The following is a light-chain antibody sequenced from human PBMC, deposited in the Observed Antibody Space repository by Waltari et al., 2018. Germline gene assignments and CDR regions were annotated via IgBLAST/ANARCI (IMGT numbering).Light chain of an antibody. V-gene: IGLV2-14*03. CDR2: DVS. CDR3: CSYTTNTRV. Sequence: QSALTQPASVSGSPGQSITISCTGTSGDLVIGNRVSWYQQYPGKAPKRMIYDVSSRPPGVSDRCSGSKSGNTASLTISGLQVEDEADYYCCSYTTNTRVFGGGTKLTVL. CDR1: SGDLVIGNR. J-gene: IGLJ3*02.